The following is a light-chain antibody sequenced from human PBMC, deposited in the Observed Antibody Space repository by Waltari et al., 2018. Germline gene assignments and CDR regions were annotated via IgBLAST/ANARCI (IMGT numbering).Light chain of an antibody. CDR1: SSDLWSSTL. Sequence: QSALTQPASVSGSPGQSITLSCTGHSSDLWSSTLVSWYLQHPGKAPKLIIYEVSKRPSGVSNRFSGSKSGNTASLTISGLQAEDEADYYCYSYAGGSVFGTGTKVTVL. CDR3: YSYAGGSV. CDR2: EVS. J-gene: IGLJ1*01. V-gene: IGLV2-23*02.